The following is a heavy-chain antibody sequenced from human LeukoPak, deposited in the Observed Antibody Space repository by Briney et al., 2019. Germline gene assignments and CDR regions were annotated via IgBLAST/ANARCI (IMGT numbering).Heavy chain of an antibody. CDR3: ARRNVYSSSWDYFDY. Sequence: PSETLSLTCTVSGGSISSYYWSWIREPPGKGRVWGGYLYYSGSTNYNTSLKSRVSISVDTSKTQFSLKLSSVTAADTAVYYCARRNVYSSSWDYFDYWGQGTLVTVSS. J-gene: IGHJ4*02. CDR2: LYYSGST. CDR1: GGSISSYY. V-gene: IGHV4-59*08. D-gene: IGHD6-13*01.